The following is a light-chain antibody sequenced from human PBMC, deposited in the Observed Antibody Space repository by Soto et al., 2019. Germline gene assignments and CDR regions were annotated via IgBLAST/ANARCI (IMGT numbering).Light chain of an antibody. CDR2: SNN. V-gene: IGLV1-44*01. CDR1: SYNIGSNT. CDR3: AAWDDSRNGVV. J-gene: IGLJ2*01. Sequence: QSVLTQPPSASGTPGQRVTISCSGSSYNIGSNTVNWYQQLPGTAPKHLIYSNNQRPSGVPDRFSGSKSGTSASLAISGLQSEDEADYYRAAWDDSRNGVVFGEGTKLPVL.